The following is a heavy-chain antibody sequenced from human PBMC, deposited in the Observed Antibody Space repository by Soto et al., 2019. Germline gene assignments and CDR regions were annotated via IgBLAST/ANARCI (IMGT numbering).Heavy chain of an antibody. CDR1: GFTFSSYA. CDR3: ANHGIAAALFDY. V-gene: IGHV3-23*01. D-gene: IGHD6-13*01. CDR2: ISGSGGST. Sequence: EVQLLESGGGLVQPGGSLRLSCAASGFTFSSYAMSWVRQAPGKGLEWVSAISGSGGSTYYAHSVKGRFTISRDNSKNTLYLQMNSLRAEDTAVYYCANHGIAAALFDYWGQGTLVTVSS. J-gene: IGHJ4*02.